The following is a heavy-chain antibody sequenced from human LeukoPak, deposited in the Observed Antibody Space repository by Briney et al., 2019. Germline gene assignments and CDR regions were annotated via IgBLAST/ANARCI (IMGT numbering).Heavy chain of an antibody. V-gene: IGHV1-18*01. J-gene: IGHJ4*02. D-gene: IGHD3-9*01. CDR3: ARIYDILTGYLWYFDY. CDR2: ISAYNGNT. Sequence: ASVKVSCKASGYTFTSYGISWVRQAPGQGLEWMGWISAYNGNTNYAQKLQGRVTMTTDTSTSTAYMELRSLRSDDTAVYYCARIYDILTGYLWYFDYWGQGTLVTVSS. CDR1: GYTFTSYG.